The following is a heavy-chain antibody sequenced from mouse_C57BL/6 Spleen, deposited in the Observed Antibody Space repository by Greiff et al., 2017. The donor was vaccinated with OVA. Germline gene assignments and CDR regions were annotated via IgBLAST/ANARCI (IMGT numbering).Heavy chain of an antibody. CDR3: ARGWGNYAVGY. V-gene: IGHV1-55*01. J-gene: IGHJ2*01. CDR2: IYPGSGST. CDR1: GYTFTSYW. D-gene: IGHD1-1*01. Sequence: QVQLQQPGAELVKPGASVKMSCKASGYTFTSYWITWVKQRPGQGLEWIGDIYPGSGSTTYNEKFKRKATLTVDTSSSTAYMQHSSLTSEDSAVYYGARGWGNYAVGYWGQGTTLTVSS.